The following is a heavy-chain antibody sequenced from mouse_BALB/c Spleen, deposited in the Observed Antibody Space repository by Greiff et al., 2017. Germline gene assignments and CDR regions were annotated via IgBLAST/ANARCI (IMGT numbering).Heavy chain of an antibody. CDR2: IRNKANGYTT. J-gene: IGHJ2*01. V-gene: IGHV7-3*02. Sequence: DVKLVESGGGLVQPGGSLRLSCATSGFTFTDYYMSWVRQPPGKALEWLGFIRNKANGYTTEYSASVKGRFTISRDNSQSILYLQMNTLRAEDSATYYCARDMGGGNYFDYWGQGTTLTVSS. CDR3: ARDMGGGNYFDY. CDR1: GFTFTDYY.